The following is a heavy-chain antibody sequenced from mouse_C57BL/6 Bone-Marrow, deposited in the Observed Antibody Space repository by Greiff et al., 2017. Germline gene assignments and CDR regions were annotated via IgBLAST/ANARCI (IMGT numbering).Heavy chain of an antibody. CDR1: GYTFTEYT. D-gene: IGHD3-2*02. CDR3: ERHEEGLRLRGYAMDY. CDR2: FYPGSGSI. V-gene: IGHV1-62-2*01. J-gene: IGHJ4*01. Sequence: QVQLKQSGAELVKPGASVKLSCKASGYTFTEYTIHWVKQRSGQGLEWIGWFYPGSGSIKYNEKFKDKATLTADKSSSPVYMELSRLTSEDSAVYFCERHEEGLRLRGYAMDYWGQGTSVTVSS.